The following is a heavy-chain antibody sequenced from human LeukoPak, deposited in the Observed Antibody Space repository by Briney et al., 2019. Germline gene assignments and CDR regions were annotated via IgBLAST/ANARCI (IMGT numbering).Heavy chain of an antibody. CDR2: INPNSGGT. CDR1: GYTFTGYY. CDR3: ATFMTTVTTGLGY. V-gene: IGHV1-2*02. D-gene: IGHD4-17*01. Sequence: ASVKVSCKASGYTFTGYYMHWVRQAPGQGLEWMGWINPNSGGTNYAQKFQGRVTMTRDTSISTAYMGLSRLRSDDTAVYYCATFMTTVTTGLGYWGQGTLVTVSS. J-gene: IGHJ4*02.